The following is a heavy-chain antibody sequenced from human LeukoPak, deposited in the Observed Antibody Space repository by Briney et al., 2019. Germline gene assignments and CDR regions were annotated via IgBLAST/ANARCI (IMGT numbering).Heavy chain of an antibody. CDR2: INHSGST. CDR3: ARRELWQDAFDI. Sequence: PSETLSLTCAVYGGSFSGYYWSWIRQPPGKGLEWIGEINHSGSTNYNPSLKSRVTISVDTSKNQFSLKLSSVTAADTAVYYCARRELWQDAFDIWGQGTMVTVSS. V-gene: IGHV4-34*01. CDR1: GGSFSGYY. D-gene: IGHD1-26*01. J-gene: IGHJ3*02.